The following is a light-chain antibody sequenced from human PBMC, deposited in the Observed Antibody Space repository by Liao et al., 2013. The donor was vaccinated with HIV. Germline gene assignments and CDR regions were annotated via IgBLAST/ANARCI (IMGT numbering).Light chain of an antibody. V-gene: IGLV3-1*01. Sequence: SYELTQPPSVSVSPGQTASITCSGDKLGNKYACWYQQQPGQSPLLVIYHDTERPSGIPERFTGSNSGNTATLTISGTQAMDEADYYCQAWDSSTHYVFGTGTKVTVL. CDR1: KLGNKY. CDR2: HDT. CDR3: QAWDSSTHYV. J-gene: IGLJ1*01.